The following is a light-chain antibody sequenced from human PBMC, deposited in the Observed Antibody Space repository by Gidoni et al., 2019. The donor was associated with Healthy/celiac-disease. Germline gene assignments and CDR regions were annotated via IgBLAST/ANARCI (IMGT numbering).Light chain of an antibody. J-gene: IGLJ3*02. CDR2: GNS. V-gene: IGLV1-40*01. CDR1: SANIGAGYD. Sequence: QSLLKQPPSESGDKWQRGTIDCTGSSANIGAGYDVHGYQQLPGTDPKLLIYGNSSRPSGVPYRFSRSKSGASASLAITGLQAEDEADYYCQSYDSSLSGSVVFGGGTKLTVL. CDR3: QSYDSSLSGSVV.